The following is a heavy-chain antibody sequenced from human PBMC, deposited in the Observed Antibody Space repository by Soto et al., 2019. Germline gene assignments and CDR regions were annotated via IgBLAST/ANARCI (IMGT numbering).Heavy chain of an antibody. Sequence: SETLSLTCAVYGGSFSGYYWSWIRQPPGKGLEWIGEINHSGSTNYNPSLKSRVTISVDTSKNQFSLKLSSVTAADTAVYYCARGGITNWFDPWGQGTLVTVSS. CDR2: INHSGST. V-gene: IGHV4-34*01. D-gene: IGHD3-16*01. CDR3: ARGGITNWFDP. J-gene: IGHJ5*02. CDR1: GGSFSGYY.